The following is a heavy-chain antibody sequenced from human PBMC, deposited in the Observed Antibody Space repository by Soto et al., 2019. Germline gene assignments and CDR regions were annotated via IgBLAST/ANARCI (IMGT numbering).Heavy chain of an antibody. Sequence: QVQLVESGGGVVQPGRSLRLSCAASGFTFSSYGMHWVRQAPGKGLEWVAVISYDGSNKYYADSVKGRFTISRDNSKNTLYLQMNSLRAEDTAVYYCAKEGDSNSPFDYWGQGTLVTVSS. CDR2: ISYDGSNK. V-gene: IGHV3-30*18. J-gene: IGHJ4*02. CDR3: AKEGDSNSPFDY. D-gene: IGHD4-4*01. CDR1: GFTFSSYG.